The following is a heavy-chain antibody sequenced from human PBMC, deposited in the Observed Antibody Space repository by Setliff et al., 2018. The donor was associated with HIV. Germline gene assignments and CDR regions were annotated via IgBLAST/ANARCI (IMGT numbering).Heavy chain of an antibody. CDR1: GVSSSSHY. J-gene: IGHJ4*02. V-gene: IGHV4-59*11. D-gene: IGHD3-16*01. CDR3: AREDGMGGYFDY. Sequence: SETLSLTCTVSGVSSSSHYWSWIRQPPGKGLEWIGFSYYSGTTNYNPSLKSRVTISVDPSRNQFSLKLNSVTAADTAVYYCAREDGMGGYFDYWGQGTLVTVSS. CDR2: SYYSGTT.